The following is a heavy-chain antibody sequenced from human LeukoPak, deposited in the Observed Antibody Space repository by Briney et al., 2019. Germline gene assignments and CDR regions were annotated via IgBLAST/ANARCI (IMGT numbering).Heavy chain of an antibody. CDR2: IDGSGSTK. Sequence: GGSLRLSCAASGFTFSDYYMSWIRQAPGKGLEWVSSIDGSGSTKAYADSVKGRFTISRDNAMNSLFLQMNSLRAEDTAVYYCARDPPPRNYDSNYWGQGTLVTVSS. CDR3: ARDPPPRNYDSNY. CDR1: GFTFSDYY. D-gene: IGHD3-3*01. V-gene: IGHV3-11*01. J-gene: IGHJ4*02.